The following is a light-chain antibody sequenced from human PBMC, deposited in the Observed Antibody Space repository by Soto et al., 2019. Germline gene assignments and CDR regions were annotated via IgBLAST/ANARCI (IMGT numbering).Light chain of an antibody. Sequence: DIQMTQSPSSVSASVGDSLTITCRASQNIDNWLAWYQQRLGKPPKLLIYAASSLVSGVPSRFSGSGSGTDFTLTISSLQPEDFATYYCQHLNSFPRTFGQGTKVELK. V-gene: IGKV1-12*01. CDR1: QNIDNW. J-gene: IGKJ1*01. CDR2: AAS. CDR3: QHLNSFPRT.